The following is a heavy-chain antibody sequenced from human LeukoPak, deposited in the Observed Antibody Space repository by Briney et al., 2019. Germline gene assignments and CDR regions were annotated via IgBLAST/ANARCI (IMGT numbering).Heavy chain of an antibody. Sequence: PGGSLRLSCPVSGLTFSTYVMHWLRQAPAKGLEYVSAISSNGDNTYSADSVKGRFTISRDNSKNTLYLQMSSLRADDTAVYYCVRGTDYWGQGTLVTVSS. CDR3: VRGTDY. J-gene: IGHJ4*02. V-gene: IGHV3-64D*06. CDR1: GLTFSTYV. CDR2: ISSNGDNT.